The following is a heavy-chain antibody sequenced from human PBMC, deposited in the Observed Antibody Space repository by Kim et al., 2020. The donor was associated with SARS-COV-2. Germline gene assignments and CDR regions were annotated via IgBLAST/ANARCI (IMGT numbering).Heavy chain of an antibody. CDR1: GYTLTNYG. Sequence: ASVKVSCKASGYTLTNYGTHWVRQAPGQRLEWMGWLNTGNDNIKYSQKFQARVTITRDTSASTDYLELSSLRSEDTGVYYCGRGTTYIDYWGQGTLVTVSS. D-gene: IGHD3-10*01. J-gene: IGHJ4*02. V-gene: IGHV1-3*04. CDR3: GRGTTYIDY. CDR2: LNTGNDNI.